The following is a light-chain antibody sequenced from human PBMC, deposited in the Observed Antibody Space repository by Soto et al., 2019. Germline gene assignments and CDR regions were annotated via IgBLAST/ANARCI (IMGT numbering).Light chain of an antibody. CDR2: GAS. Sequence: EIVSTQSPGTLSLSPGERATLSCRASQSVSSSYLAWYQQKPGQAPRLLIYGASSRATGIPDRFSGSGSGTDFTLTISRLEPEDFAVYYCQQYGSSQAFGGGTKVEIK. J-gene: IGKJ4*01. CDR3: QQYGSSQA. V-gene: IGKV3-20*01. CDR1: QSVSSSY.